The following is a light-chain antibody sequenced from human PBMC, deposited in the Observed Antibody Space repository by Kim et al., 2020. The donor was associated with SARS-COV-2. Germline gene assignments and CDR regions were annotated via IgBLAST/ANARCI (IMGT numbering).Light chain of an antibody. Sequence: GAWVQTARITCGGNNMGSKKVHWYQQKQGQAPVRVIYRDSNRPSGIPERFSGSNSGNTATRTISRAQAGDEADDYCQVWDSSTEVFGGGTQLTGL. CDR3: QVWDSSTEV. CDR1: NMGSKK. J-gene: IGLJ3*02. CDR2: RDS. V-gene: IGLV3-9*01.